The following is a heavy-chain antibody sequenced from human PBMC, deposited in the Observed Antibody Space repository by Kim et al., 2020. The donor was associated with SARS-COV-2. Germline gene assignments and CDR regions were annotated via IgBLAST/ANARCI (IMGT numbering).Heavy chain of an antibody. Sequence: AQKLQGGVTMTTDTSTSTAYMELRSLRSDDTAVYYCARNSGGSGWLFFDYWGQGTLVTVSS. V-gene: IGHV1-18*01. D-gene: IGHD6-19*01. CDR3: ARNSGGSGWLFFDY. J-gene: IGHJ4*02.